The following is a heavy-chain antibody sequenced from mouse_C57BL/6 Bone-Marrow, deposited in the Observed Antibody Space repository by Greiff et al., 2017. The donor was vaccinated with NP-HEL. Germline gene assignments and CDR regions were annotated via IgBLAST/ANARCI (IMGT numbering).Heavy chain of an antibody. CDR1: GYTFTSYW. CDR2: IHPSDSDT. J-gene: IGHJ2*01. CDR3: AIYGSEGSGYDDY. V-gene: IGHV1-74*01. D-gene: IGHD3-2*02. Sequence: VQLQQPGAELVKPGASVKVSCKASGYTFTSYWMHWVKQRPGQGLEWIGRIHPSDSDTNYNHKFKGKATLSVDKSSSTAYMQLSSLTSEDSAVYYCAIYGSEGSGYDDYWGQGTTLTVSS.